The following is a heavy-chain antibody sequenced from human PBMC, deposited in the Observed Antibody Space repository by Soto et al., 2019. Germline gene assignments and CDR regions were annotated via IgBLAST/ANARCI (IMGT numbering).Heavy chain of an antibody. D-gene: IGHD5-12*01. Sequence: QLQLQESGPGLVKPSETLSLTCTVSGGSISSSSYYWGWIRQPPGKGLEWIGSIYYSGSTYYNPSLKSRVTISVDTSKNQFSLKLSSVTAADTAVYYCARRYQWGYSGYPFDYWGQGTLVTVSS. CDR3: ARRYQWGYSGYPFDY. V-gene: IGHV4-39*01. CDR2: IYYSGST. J-gene: IGHJ4*02. CDR1: GGSISSSSYY.